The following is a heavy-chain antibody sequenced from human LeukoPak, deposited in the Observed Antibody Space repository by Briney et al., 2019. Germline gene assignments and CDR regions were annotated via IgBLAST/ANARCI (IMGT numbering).Heavy chain of an antibody. CDR1: GGSISSGGYY. CDR2: IYYSGST. V-gene: IGHV4-31*03. Sequence: SQTLSLTCTVSGGSISSGGYYWSWIRQHPGKGLEWIGYIYYSGSTHYNPSLKSRVTISVDTSKNQFSLKLSSVTAADTAVYYCARSASYYDILTGYYPGWFDPWGQGTLVTVSS. D-gene: IGHD3-9*01. CDR3: ARSASYYDILTGYYPGWFDP. J-gene: IGHJ5*02.